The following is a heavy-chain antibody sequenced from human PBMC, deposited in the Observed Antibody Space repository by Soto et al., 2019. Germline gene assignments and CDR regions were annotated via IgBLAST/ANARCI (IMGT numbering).Heavy chain of an antibody. Sequence: SLKVSCKASGGTFSSYAISWVRQAPGQGLEWMGGIIPIFGTANYAQKFQGRVTITADESTSTAYMEPSSLRSEDTAVYYCARGDCTNGVCYPYYYYGMDVWGQGTTVTVSS. D-gene: IGHD2-8*01. CDR2: IIPIFGTA. V-gene: IGHV1-69*13. CDR3: ARGDCTNGVCYPYYYYGMDV. CDR1: GGTFSSYA. J-gene: IGHJ6*02.